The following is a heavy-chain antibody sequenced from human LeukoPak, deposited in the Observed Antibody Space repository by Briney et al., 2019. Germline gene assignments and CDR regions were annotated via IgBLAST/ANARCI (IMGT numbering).Heavy chain of an antibody. Sequence: ASVKVSCKASGYTFTNYYMHWVRQAPGQGLEWMGKINPSGGSTTYAQKFQGRVTMTRDTSTSSVHMELNSLRSEDTAVYYCAREGAGRAPDYWGQGTLVTVSS. D-gene: IGHD2-15*01. J-gene: IGHJ4*02. CDR1: GYTFTNYY. CDR3: AREGAGRAPDY. V-gene: IGHV1-46*01. CDR2: INPSGGST.